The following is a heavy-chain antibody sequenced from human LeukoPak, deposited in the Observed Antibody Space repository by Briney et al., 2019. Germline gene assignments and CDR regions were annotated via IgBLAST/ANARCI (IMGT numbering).Heavy chain of an antibody. CDR2: MNPNSGNT. V-gene: IGHV1-8*01. Sequence: MNPNSGNTGYAQKFQGRVTMTRNTSISTAYMELSSLRSEDTAVYYCARAIRTTVTTFWFDPWGQGTLVTVSS. CDR3: ARAIRTTVTTFWFDP. J-gene: IGHJ5*02. D-gene: IGHD4-17*01.